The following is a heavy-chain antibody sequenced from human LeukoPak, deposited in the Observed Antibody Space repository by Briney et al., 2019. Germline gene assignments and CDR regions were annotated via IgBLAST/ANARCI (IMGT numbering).Heavy chain of an antibody. CDR3: ARDSSGWEYAFDI. CDR1: GFTFSSYE. CDR2: ISSSGSTI. D-gene: IGHD6-19*01. Sequence: GGSLRLSCAASGFTFSSYEMNWVRQAPGKGPEWVSYISSSGSTIYYADSVKGRFTISRDNAKNSLYLQMNSLRAEDTAVYYCARDSSGWEYAFDIWGQGTMVTVSS. V-gene: IGHV3-48*03. J-gene: IGHJ3*02.